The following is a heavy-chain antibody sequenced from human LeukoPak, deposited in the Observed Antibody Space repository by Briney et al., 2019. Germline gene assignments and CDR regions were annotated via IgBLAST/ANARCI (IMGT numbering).Heavy chain of an antibody. CDR1: GYTFTYRY. V-gene: IGHV1-45*02. Sequence: GSSVKVSCKASGYTFTYRYLHWVRQAPGQALEWMGWITPFNGNTNYAQKFQDRVTITRDRSMSTAYMELSSLRSEDTAIYYCATSDCYDSSGYYSPFDYWGQGTLVTVSS. CDR2: ITPFNGNT. CDR3: ATSDCYDSSGYYSPFDY. J-gene: IGHJ4*02. D-gene: IGHD3-22*01.